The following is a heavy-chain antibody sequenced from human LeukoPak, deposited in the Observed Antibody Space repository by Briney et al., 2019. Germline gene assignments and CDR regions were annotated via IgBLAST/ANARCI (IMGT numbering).Heavy chain of an antibody. CDR3: ARLRSPVTILYYFDY. CDR1: GGSISSSSYC. V-gene: IGHV4-39*01. D-gene: IGHD4-17*01. J-gene: IGHJ4*02. Sequence: PSETLSLTCTVSGGSISSSSYCWGWIRQPPGKGLEWIGSFYCSGSTYYNPSLKSRVTISVDTSKNQFSLKLSSATAADTAVYYCARLRSPVTILYYFDYWGQGTLVTVSS. CDR2: FYCSGST.